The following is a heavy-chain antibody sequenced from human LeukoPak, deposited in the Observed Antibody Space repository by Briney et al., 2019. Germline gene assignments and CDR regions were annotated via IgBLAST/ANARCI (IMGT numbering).Heavy chain of an antibody. CDR1: GYSISSGYY. Sequence: SETLSLTCNVSGYSISSGYYWGWVRQPPGKGLEWIGSVYHSGSTYYNPSLKSRVIISLDTSKNQFSLKVSSVTAADTAVYYCATWPGGWYGEDSWGQGTLVTVSS. CDR2: VYHSGST. V-gene: IGHV4-38-2*02. CDR3: ATWPGGWYGEDS. J-gene: IGHJ4*02. D-gene: IGHD6-19*01.